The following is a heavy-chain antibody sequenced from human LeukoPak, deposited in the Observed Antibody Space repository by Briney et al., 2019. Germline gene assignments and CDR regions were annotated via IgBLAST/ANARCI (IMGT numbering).Heavy chain of an antibody. CDR1: GFTFSVYW. J-gene: IGHJ4*02. Sequence: GGSLRLSCSVSGFTFSVYWMMWIRQSPGKGVEGVGNIRQDDSEKKYVDSVKGRFTISRDNAKSSLYLQMNSLRAEDTAIYYCATDRKVGTWDPRFNYWGQGTLVTVSS. V-gene: IGHV3-7*01. D-gene: IGHD4-23*01. CDR2: IRQDDSEK. CDR3: ATDRKVGTWDPRFNY.